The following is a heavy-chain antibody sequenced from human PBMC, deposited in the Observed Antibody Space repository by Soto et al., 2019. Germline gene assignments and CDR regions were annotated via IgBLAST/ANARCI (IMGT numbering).Heavy chain of an antibody. Sequence: QVQLVQSGAEVKKPGSSVKVSCKASGGTFSSYAISWVRQAPGQGLEWMGGTIPIFGTANYAQKFQGRVTITADKSTSTAYMELSSLRSEDTAVYYCARDLVYCSSTSCYYYGMDVWGQGTTVTVSS. CDR3: ARDLVYCSSTSCYYYGMDV. J-gene: IGHJ6*02. CDR1: GGTFSSYA. CDR2: TIPIFGTA. V-gene: IGHV1-69*06. D-gene: IGHD2-2*01.